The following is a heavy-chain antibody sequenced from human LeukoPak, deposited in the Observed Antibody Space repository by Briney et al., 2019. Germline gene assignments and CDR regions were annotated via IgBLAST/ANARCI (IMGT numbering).Heavy chain of an antibody. J-gene: IGHJ4*02. V-gene: IGHV3-23*01. CDR1: GFTFSSYA. CDR2: ISGSGGST. D-gene: IGHD6-13*01. CDR3: AKGRSSSWRPFDY. Sequence: GGSLRLSCADSGFTFSSYAMSWVRQAPGKGLGWVSAISGSGGSTYYAGSVKGRFTISRDNSKNTLFMQMNSLRAEDTAVYYCAKGRSSSWRPFDYWGQGTLVTVSS.